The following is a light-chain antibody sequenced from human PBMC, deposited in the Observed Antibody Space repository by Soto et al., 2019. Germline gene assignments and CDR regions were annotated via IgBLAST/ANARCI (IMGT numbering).Light chain of an antibody. CDR3: QQYNSYWT. CDR1: RSISSY. V-gene: IGKV1-5*01. J-gene: IGKJ1*01. CDR2: DGS. Sequence: IPMTPSPSILSSSVGYRVSITCRASRSISSYLNWYQQKPGKAPKLLIYDGSSLESGVPSRFSGSGSETEFTLTLSSLQPDDFATYYCQQYNSYWTFGQGTKVDIK.